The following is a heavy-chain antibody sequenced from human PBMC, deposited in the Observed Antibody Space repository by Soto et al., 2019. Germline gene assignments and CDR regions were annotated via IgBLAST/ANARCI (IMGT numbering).Heavy chain of an antibody. Sequence: PGGSLRLSCAASGFTFGSYAMSWVRQAPGKGLEWVSAISGSGGSTYYADSVKGRFTISRDNSKNTLYLQMNSLRAEDTAVYYCASLAVAGTNAEYFQHWGQGTLVTVSS. CDR2: ISGSGGST. J-gene: IGHJ1*01. V-gene: IGHV3-23*01. CDR3: ASLAVAGTNAEYFQH. D-gene: IGHD6-19*01. CDR1: GFTFGSYA.